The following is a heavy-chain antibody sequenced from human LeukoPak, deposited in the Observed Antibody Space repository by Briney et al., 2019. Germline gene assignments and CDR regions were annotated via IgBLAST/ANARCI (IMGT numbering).Heavy chain of an antibody. CDR1: GFTFSSYA. V-gene: IGHV3-23*01. CDR3: AKKRDSSSGWNWFDP. CDR2: ISGSGGST. J-gene: IGHJ5*02. Sequence: GGSLSLSCAASGFTFSSYAMSWVRQAPGKGLEWVSAISGSGGSTYYADSVKGRFTISRDTSKNTLYLQMNSLRAEDTAVYYCAKKRDSSSGWNWFDPWGQGTLVTVSS. D-gene: IGHD6-19*01.